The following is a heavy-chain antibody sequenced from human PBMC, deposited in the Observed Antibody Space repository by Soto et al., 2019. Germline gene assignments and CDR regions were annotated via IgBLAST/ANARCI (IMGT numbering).Heavy chain of an antibody. CDR3: ARVGDSYVWVSWRDYYYYGMDV. CDR2: ISSDGGNK. Sequence: QVQLVESGGGVVQPGRSLRLSCAASGFTFSSYAMHWVRQAPGKGLEWVALISSDGGNKYYADSVKGRFTISRDNSKNTLYLQMISLRAEDTAVYYCARVGDSYVWVSWRDYYYYGMDVWGQGTTVTVSS. V-gene: IGHV3-30-3*01. CDR1: GFTFSSYA. J-gene: IGHJ6*02. D-gene: IGHD3-16*01.